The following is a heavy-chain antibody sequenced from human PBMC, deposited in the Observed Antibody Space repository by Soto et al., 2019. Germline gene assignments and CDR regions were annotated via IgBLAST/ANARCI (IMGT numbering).Heavy chain of an antibody. CDR3: ARLVDTAMFS. D-gene: IGHD5-18*01. J-gene: IGHJ5*02. V-gene: IGHV4-39*01. CDR1: GGSISSSSYY. Sequence: SETLSLTCTVSGGSISSSSYYWGWIRQPPGKGLEWIGSIYYSGSTYYNPSLKSRVTISVDTSKNQFSLKLSSVTAADTAVYYGARLVDTAMFSWGQGTLVTVSS. CDR2: IYYSGST.